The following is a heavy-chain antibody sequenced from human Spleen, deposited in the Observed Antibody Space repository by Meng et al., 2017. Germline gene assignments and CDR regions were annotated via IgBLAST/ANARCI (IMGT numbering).Heavy chain of an antibody. V-gene: IGHV4-39*01. CDR2: VSYSGNT. CDR3: VRSSGWVKTGFDP. J-gene: IGHJ5*02. Sequence: QLQLQESGPGLVKPSETLSLTCIVSGGSINSNDYHWGWIRQPPGKGLEWIGTVSYSGNTFYNPSLKGRVTVSIDTSRNQFSLWLTSVTAADTAVYYCVRSSGWVKTGFDPWGQGTLVTVSS. D-gene: IGHD6-19*01. CDR1: GGSINSNDYH.